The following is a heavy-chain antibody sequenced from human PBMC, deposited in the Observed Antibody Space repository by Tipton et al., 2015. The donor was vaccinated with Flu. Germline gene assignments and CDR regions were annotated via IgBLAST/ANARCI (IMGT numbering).Heavy chain of an antibody. D-gene: IGHD2-2*01. CDR2: ISYDGSDQ. J-gene: IGHJ5*02. Sequence: QVQLVQSGGGVVQPGRSLRLSCAASGFSFSSFALHWVRQAPGEGLEWLAFISYDGSDQYYADSVKDRFTISRDNSKSTVSLQMNSLRAGDTAVYYCAREPPYCSTTSCYESWGQGTLVTVSS. CDR3: AREPPYCSTTSCYES. CDR1: GFSFSSFA. V-gene: IGHV3-30*01.